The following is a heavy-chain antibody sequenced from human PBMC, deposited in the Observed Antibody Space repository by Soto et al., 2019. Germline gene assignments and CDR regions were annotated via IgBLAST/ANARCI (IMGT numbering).Heavy chain of an antibody. CDR1: KFTFSLYG. J-gene: IGHJ4*02. D-gene: IGHD6-19*01. CDR2: IWYDGSNK. Sequence: GGSLRLSCEASKFTFSLYGMHWVRQAPGKGLEWVAVIWYDGSNKYYADSVEGRFTISRDNSKNTLYLQMNSLRAEDTAVYYCVRDLNGWYFDNWGQGTLVTVSS. V-gene: IGHV3-33*01. CDR3: VRDLNGWYFDN.